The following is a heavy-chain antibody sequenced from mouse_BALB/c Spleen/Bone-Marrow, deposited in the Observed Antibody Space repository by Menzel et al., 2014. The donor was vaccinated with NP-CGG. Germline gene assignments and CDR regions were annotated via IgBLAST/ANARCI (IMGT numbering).Heavy chain of an antibody. CDR1: GYTFTSYY. Sequence: QVQLQQPGAELVKPGASVKLSCKASGYTFTSYYMYWVKQRPGQGLVWIGEINPSNGGTNFNEKFKSKATLTVDKSSNTAYVQLSSLTSEDSEVYHCTRSNYGYWFFDVWGAGTTVTVSS. CDR3: TRSNYGYWFFDV. D-gene: IGHD1-1*01. J-gene: IGHJ1*01. CDR2: INPSNGGT. V-gene: IGHV1S81*02.